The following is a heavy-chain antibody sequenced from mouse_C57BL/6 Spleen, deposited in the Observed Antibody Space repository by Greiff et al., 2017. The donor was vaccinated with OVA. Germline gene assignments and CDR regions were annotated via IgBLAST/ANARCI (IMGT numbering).Heavy chain of an antibody. Sequence: VQLMESGAELVRPGASVTLSCKASGYTFTDYEMPWVKQTPVHGLEWIAAIDPETGCTAYNQKFKGKAILTADKSSSTAYMELRSLTSEDSAVYYCTSSTTVVAPMDYWGQGTSVTVSS. CDR1: GYTFTDYE. CDR2: IDPETGCT. D-gene: IGHD1-1*01. V-gene: IGHV1-15*01. CDR3: TSSTTVVAPMDY. J-gene: IGHJ4*01.